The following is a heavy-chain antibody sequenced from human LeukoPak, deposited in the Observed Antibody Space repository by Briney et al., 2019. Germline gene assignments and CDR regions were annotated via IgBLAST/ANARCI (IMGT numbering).Heavy chain of an antibody. V-gene: IGHV3-20*01. J-gene: IGHJ5*02. CDR1: GFTFDDYG. Sequence: GGSLRLSCAASGFTFDDYGMSWVRQAPGKGLEWVSGINWNGGSTGYADSAKGRFTISRDNAKNSLYLQMNSLRAEDTALYHCARDIYDSSGPWWFDPWGQGTLVTVSS. D-gene: IGHD3-22*01. CDR3: ARDIYDSSGPWWFDP. CDR2: INWNGGST.